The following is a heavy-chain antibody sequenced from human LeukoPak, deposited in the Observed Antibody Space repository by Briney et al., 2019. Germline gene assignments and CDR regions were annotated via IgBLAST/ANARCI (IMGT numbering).Heavy chain of an antibody. V-gene: IGHV4-59*01. CDR1: GGSISSYY. Sequence: SSETLSLTCTVSGGSISSYYWSWTRQPPGKGLEWIGYIYYSGSTNYNPSLKSRVTISVDTSKNQFSLKLSSVTAADTAVYYCARGHSGYDGWGQGTLVTVSS. J-gene: IGHJ4*02. D-gene: IGHD5-12*01. CDR3: ARGHSGYDG. CDR2: IYYSGST.